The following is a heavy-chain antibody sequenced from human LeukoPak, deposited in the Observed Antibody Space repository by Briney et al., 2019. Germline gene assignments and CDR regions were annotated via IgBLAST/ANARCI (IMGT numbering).Heavy chain of an antibody. J-gene: IGHJ4*02. D-gene: IGHD6-13*01. Sequence: GASVKVSCKASGYTFTDYSMHWVRQAPGQALEWMGWINPNSGDTDYAQKFQGRVTMTRDTSISTAYLEVSRLTSDDTAVYFCARDAIAAAGAGAWGQGTLVTVSS. V-gene: IGHV1-2*02. CDR2: INPNSGDT. CDR3: ARDAIAAAGAGA. CDR1: GYTFTDYS.